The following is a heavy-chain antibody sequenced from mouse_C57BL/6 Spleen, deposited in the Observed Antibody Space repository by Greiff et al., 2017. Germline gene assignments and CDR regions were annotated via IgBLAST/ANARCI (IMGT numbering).Heavy chain of an antibody. J-gene: IGHJ1*03. CDR3: ARSDGYSVWYFDV. V-gene: IGHV1-64*01. D-gene: IGHD2-3*01. Sequence: QVQLQQPGAELVKPGASVKLSCKASGYTFTSYWMHWVKQRPGQGLEWIGMIHPNSGSNNYNEKLKSKATLTVDKSSSTAYMQLSSLSSVDSAVYYCARSDGYSVWYFDVWGTGTTLTVSS. CDR1: GYTFTSYW. CDR2: IHPNSGSN.